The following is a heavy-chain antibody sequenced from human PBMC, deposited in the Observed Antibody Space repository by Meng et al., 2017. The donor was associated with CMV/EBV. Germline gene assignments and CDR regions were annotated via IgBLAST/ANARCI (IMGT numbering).Heavy chain of an antibody. CDR3: TTEVVPAALAPYGMDV. Sequence: GESLKISCAASGFTFSNAWMSWVRQAPGKGLEWVGRIKSKTDGGTTDYAAPVKGRFTISRDDSKNTLYLQMNSLKTEDTAVYYCTTEVVPAALAPYGMDVWGQGTTVTVSS. D-gene: IGHD2-2*01. J-gene: IGHJ6*02. CDR1: GFTFSNAW. V-gene: IGHV3-15*01. CDR2: IKSKTDGGTT.